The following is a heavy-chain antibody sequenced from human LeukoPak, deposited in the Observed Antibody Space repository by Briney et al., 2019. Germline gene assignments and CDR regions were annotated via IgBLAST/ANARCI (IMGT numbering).Heavy chain of an antibody. J-gene: IGHJ4*02. CDR1: GGSFSGYY. CDR3: ARKKGGSYYTFDY. D-gene: IGHD1-26*01. V-gene: IGHV4-34*01. Sequence: SETLSLTCAVYGGSFSGYYWSWIRQPPGKGLEWIGEINHSGSTNYNPSLKSRVTISVDTSKSQFSLKLSSVTAVDTAVYYCARKKGGSYYTFDYWGQGTLVTVSS. CDR2: INHSGST.